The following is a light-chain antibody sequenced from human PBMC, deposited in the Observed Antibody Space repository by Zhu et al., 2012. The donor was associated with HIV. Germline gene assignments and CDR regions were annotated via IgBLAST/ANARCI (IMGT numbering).Light chain of an antibody. CDR3: HQYKDWPLWT. V-gene: IGKV3-15*01. CDR2: GAF. CDR1: QFVASD. Sequence: ETVMTQSPAILSVSPGERATLSCRASQFVASDLAWYQQKPGQAPRLLIYGAFARPPSTPVRFSGSGSGTEFTLTISSLQPEDVALYYCHQYKDWPLWTFGQGTRVEI. J-gene: IGKJ1*01.